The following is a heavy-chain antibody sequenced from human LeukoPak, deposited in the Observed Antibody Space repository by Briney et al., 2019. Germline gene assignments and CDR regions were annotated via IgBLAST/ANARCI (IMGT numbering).Heavy chain of an antibody. CDR1: GFTFSSYA. CDR2: ISSNGGST. V-gene: IGHV3-64*01. Sequence: PGRSLRLSCAASGFTFSSYAMHWVRQAPGKGLEYVSAISSNGGSTYYANSVKGRFTISRDNSKNTLYLQMGSLRAEDMAVYYCARDYDSSGWNPWGQGTLVTVSS. CDR3: ARDYDSSGWNP. J-gene: IGHJ5*02. D-gene: IGHD3-22*01.